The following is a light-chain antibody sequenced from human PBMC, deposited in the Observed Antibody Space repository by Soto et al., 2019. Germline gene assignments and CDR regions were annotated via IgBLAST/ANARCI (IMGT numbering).Light chain of an antibody. CDR3: STWDDSLNGWV. J-gene: IGLJ3*02. Sequence: QSVLTQPPSVSGTPGLRVNISCSGGISNIGKDTVNWYQQLPGTAPKLLMFNDDKRPSGVPYRFSGSRSGTSASLAISGLQYDDEAVDFCSTWDDSLNGWVFGGGTKLTVL. V-gene: IGLV1-44*01. CDR1: ISNIGKDT. CDR2: NDD.